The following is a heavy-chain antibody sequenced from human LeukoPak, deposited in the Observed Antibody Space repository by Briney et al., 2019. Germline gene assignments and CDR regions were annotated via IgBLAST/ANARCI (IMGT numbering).Heavy chain of an antibody. CDR2: IKQDGSEK. Sequence: GGSLRLSCAASGFTFSSYWMSWVRQAPGKGLEWVANIKQDGSEKYYVDSVKGRFTISRDNAKNSLYLQMSSLRAEDTAVYYCARVHLGELSMGFDYWGQGTLVTVSS. CDR1: GFTFSSYW. V-gene: IGHV3-7*01. D-gene: IGHD3-16*02. J-gene: IGHJ4*02. CDR3: ARVHLGELSMGFDY.